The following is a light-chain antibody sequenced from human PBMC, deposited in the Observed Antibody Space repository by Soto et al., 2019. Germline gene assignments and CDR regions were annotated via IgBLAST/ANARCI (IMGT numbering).Light chain of an antibody. V-gene: IGKV3-15*01. CDR3: QQGHNWPLT. CDR2: GAS. J-gene: IGKJ2*01. Sequence: EIVMTQSLATLSLSPGERAALSCRASQSINSELAWYQQKPGQPPRLLIYGASTRATGVPARFTGSESGSEFTLTNSGLQSEDFAVYYCQQGHNWPLTFGQGTRLEI. CDR1: QSINSE.